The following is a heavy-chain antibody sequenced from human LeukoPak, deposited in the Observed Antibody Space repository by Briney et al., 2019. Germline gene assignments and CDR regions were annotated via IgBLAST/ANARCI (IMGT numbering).Heavy chain of an antibody. CDR3: AGFCAATRCLWDAFDF. CDR2: IKSKNEGGTV. CDR1: GFTFSSAW. Sequence: GGSLRLSCAASGFTFSSAWINWVRQAPGKGLEWVGRIKSKNEGGTVVYAAPVQGRFTISRDDSRSTVYLQMTSLQTEDTAVYYCAGFCAATRCLWDAFDFWGQGSMVTVSS. V-gene: IGHV3-15*01. J-gene: IGHJ3*01. D-gene: IGHD2-8*02.